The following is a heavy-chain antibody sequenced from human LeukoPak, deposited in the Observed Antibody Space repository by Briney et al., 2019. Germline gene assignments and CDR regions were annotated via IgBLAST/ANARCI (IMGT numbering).Heavy chain of an antibody. J-gene: IGHJ4*02. Sequence: GGSLRLSCAASGFTFSSYGMHWVRQAPGKGLEWVVVIWYDGSNKYYADSVKGRFTISRDNSKNTLYLQMNSLRAEDTAVYYCAGAAVADYFDYWGQGTLVTVSS. D-gene: IGHD6-19*01. CDR3: AGAAVADYFDY. CDR1: GFTFSSYG. V-gene: IGHV3-33*08. CDR2: IWYDGSNK.